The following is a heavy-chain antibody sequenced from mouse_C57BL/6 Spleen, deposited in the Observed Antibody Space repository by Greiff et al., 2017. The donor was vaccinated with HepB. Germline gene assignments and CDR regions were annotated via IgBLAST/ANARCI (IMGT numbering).Heavy chain of an antibody. J-gene: IGHJ4*01. V-gene: IGHV8-8*01. Sequence: QVTLKVSGPGILQPSQTLSLTCSFSGFSLSTFGMGVGWLRQPSGKGREWLAHIWWDDDKYYNPALKSRLTISKDTSKNQVFLMIANVDTADTATYYCARMGDYDEGYAMDYWGQGTSVTVSS. CDR3: ARMGDYDEGYAMDY. CDR2: IWWDDDK. CDR1: GFSLSTFGMG. D-gene: IGHD2-4*01.